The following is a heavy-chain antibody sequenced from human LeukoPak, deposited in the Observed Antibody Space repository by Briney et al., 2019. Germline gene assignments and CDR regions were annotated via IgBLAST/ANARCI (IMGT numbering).Heavy chain of an antibody. Sequence: AGGSLRLSCAASGFTFSSYAMSWVRQAPGKGLEWVSAISGSGGSTYYADSVKGRFTISRDNSKNTLYLQMNSLRAEDTAVYYCAEYVVARPLLLEFVYWGQGTLVTVSS. CDR2: ISGSGGST. J-gene: IGHJ4*02. CDR1: GFTFSSYA. D-gene: IGHD6-6*01. CDR3: AEYVVARPLLLEFVY. V-gene: IGHV3-23*01.